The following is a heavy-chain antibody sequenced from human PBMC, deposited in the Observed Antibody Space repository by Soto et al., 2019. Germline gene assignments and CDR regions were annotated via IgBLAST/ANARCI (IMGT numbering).Heavy chain of an antibody. Sequence: EVQVVDSGGGVVRPGGYLRLSCAASGFTFDDHGMAWVRQRPAQGLEWVAGINWNGETTDYADSVKGRFTVSRDNANNVLFLQMDSLRAEDTALYHCARAMSTWLFYLDVWGKGTTVTVS. V-gene: IGHV3-20*01. CDR1: GFTFDDHG. CDR3: ARAMSTWLFYLDV. D-gene: IGHD3-16*01. CDR2: INWNGETT. J-gene: IGHJ6*03.